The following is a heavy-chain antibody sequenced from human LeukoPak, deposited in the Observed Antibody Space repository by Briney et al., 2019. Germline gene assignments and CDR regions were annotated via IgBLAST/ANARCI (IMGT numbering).Heavy chain of an antibody. V-gene: IGHV1-69*04. D-gene: IGHD3-22*01. CDR3: ARDNSGDDSSGYYFYGMDV. J-gene: IGHJ6*02. CDR2: IIPILGIA. Sequence: VKVSFKASGGTFSSYAISWVRQAPGQGLEWMGRIIPILGIANYAQKFQGRVTITADKSTSTAYMELSSLRSEDTAVYYCARDNSGDDSSGYYFYGMDVWGQGTTVTVSS. CDR1: GGTFSSYA.